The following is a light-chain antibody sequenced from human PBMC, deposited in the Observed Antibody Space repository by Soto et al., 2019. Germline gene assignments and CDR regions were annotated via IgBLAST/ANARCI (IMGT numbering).Light chain of an antibody. CDR3: SSYTSGTTPYV. J-gene: IGLJ1*01. CDR2: EVN. V-gene: IGLV2-14*01. Sequence: QSVLTQPASVSGAPGQSMTISCTGDSSDVGAYNDVSWYQQHPGKAPRLMVYEVNNRPSGVSDRFSGSKSGSTASLAISGLQAEDEADDYCSSYTSGTTPYVFGPGTKVTV. CDR1: SSDVGAYND.